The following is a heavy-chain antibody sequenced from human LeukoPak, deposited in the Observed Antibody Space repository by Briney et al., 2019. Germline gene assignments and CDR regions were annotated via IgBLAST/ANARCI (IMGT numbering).Heavy chain of an antibody. CDR3: AREPRYCSSTSCYFGLISNYFDY. CDR1: GGTFSSYA. J-gene: IGHJ4*02. Sequence: SVKVSCKASGGTFSSYAISWVRQAPGQGLEWMGRIIPILGIANYAQKFQGRVTITADKSTSTAYMELSSLRSEDTAVYYCAREPRYCSSTSCYFGLISNYFDYRGQGTLVTVSS. CDR2: IIPILGIA. V-gene: IGHV1-69*04. D-gene: IGHD2-2*01.